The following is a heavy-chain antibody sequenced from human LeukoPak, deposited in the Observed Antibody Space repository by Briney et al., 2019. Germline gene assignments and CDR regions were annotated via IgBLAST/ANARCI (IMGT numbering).Heavy chain of an antibody. CDR2: ISAYNGNT. D-gene: IGHD6-13*01. CDR3: ARDTQIAAAGMAAGY. V-gene: IGHV1-18*04. J-gene: IGHJ4*02. CDR1: GYTFTSYG. Sequence: ASVKVSCKASGYTFTSYGISWVRQAPGQGLEWMGWISAYNGNTNYAQKLQGRVTMTTDTSTSTAYMELRSLRSDDTAVYYCARDTQIAAAGMAAGYWGQGTLVTVSS.